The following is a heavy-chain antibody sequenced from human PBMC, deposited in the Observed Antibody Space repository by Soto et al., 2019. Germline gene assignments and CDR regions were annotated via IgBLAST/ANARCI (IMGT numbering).Heavy chain of an antibody. Sequence: QVQLQESGPGLVKPSETLSLTCTVSGGSISSYYWSCIRQPPGKGLEWIGYIYYSGSTNYNPSLKSRVTISVDPSKNQFSLKLSSVAAADTAVYYCARRYGYAFDIWGQGTMVTVSS. CDR3: ARRYGYAFDI. D-gene: IGHD4-17*01. J-gene: IGHJ3*02. CDR2: IYYSGST. V-gene: IGHV4-59*01. CDR1: GGSISSYY.